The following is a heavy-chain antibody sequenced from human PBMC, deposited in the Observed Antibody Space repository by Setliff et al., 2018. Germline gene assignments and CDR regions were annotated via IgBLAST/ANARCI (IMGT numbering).Heavy chain of an antibody. CDR3: ARLCRGVTFACDVFDV. CDR2: IHDSGTT. Sequence: SETLSLTCSVSAGSVSSSSYYWGWIRQPPGKGLEWIGSIHDSGTTYYNPSLKSRVTISIDTAKNHFSLTLSSVTAADTATYYCARLCRGVTFACDVFDVWGPGTLVTV. V-gene: IGHV4-39*07. CDR1: AGSVSSSSYY. D-gene: IGHD2-21*02. J-gene: IGHJ3*01.